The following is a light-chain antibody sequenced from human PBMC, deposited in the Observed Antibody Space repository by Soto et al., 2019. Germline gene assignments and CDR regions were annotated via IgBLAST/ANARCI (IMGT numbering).Light chain of an antibody. CDR3: QQYGSSPET. Sequence: EIVLTQSPGTLSLSQGERATLSCRASQSVSSSSLAWYQQKPGQAPRLLIYGASSRATGIPDRFSGSGSGTDFTLTISRVEPEDFAVYYCQQYGSSPETCGQGTKVEIK. J-gene: IGKJ1*01. V-gene: IGKV3-20*01. CDR1: QSVSSSS. CDR2: GAS.